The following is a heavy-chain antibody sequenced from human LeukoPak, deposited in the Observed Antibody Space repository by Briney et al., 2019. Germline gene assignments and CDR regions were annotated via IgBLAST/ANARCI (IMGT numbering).Heavy chain of an antibody. D-gene: IGHD3-22*01. CDR3: ARHISGYYNYYYYYYMDV. Sequence: SETLSLTCGVSGYSITSGYYWAWIRQPPGKGLEWIGSIYHSGSTYYNPSLKSRVTISVDTSKNQFSLKLSSVTAADAAVYYCARHISGYYNYYYYYYMDVWGKGTTVTVSS. CDR2: IYHSGST. J-gene: IGHJ6*03. V-gene: IGHV4-38-2*01. CDR1: GYSITSGYY.